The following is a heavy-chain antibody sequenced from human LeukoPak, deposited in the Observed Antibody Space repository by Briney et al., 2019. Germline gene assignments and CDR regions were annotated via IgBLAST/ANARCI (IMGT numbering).Heavy chain of an antibody. CDR2: IYPGDSDT. Sequence: SGESLQISCKGSGYIFTSYWIGWGRQLPGKGLEWMGIIYPGDSDTRYSPSFQGQVTISADKSISTAYLQWSSLKASDTAMYYCARRMDGYAFDIWGQGTMVTVSS. J-gene: IGHJ3*02. CDR1: GYIFTSYW. V-gene: IGHV5-51*01. CDR3: ARRMDGYAFDI. D-gene: IGHD3/OR15-3a*01.